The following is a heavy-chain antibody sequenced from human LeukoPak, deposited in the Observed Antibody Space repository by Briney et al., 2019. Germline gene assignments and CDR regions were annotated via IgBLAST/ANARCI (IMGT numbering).Heavy chain of an antibody. D-gene: IGHD1-26*01. CDR1: GGSISSYY. Sequence: SETLSLTCTVSGGSISSYYWSWIRQPPGKGLERIGYIYYSGSTNYNPSLKSRVTISVDTSKNQFSLKLSSVTAADTAVYYCANHSGSYYWYAFDIWGQGTMVTVSS. CDR3: ANHSGSYYWYAFDI. J-gene: IGHJ3*02. CDR2: IYYSGST. V-gene: IGHV4-59*01.